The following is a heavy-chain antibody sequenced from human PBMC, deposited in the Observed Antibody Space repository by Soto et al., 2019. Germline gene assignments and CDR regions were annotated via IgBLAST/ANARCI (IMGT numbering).Heavy chain of an antibody. D-gene: IGHD6-13*01. Sequence: SETLSLTCTVSGGSISSGGYYWSWIRQHPGKGLEWIGYIYYSGSTYYNPSLKSRVTISVDTSKNQFSLKLSSVTAADTAVYYCARVGGGGYSSSWSDYWGQGTLVTVSS. J-gene: IGHJ4*02. CDR2: IYYSGST. CDR3: ARVGGGGYSSSWSDY. CDR1: GGSISSGGYY. V-gene: IGHV4-31*03.